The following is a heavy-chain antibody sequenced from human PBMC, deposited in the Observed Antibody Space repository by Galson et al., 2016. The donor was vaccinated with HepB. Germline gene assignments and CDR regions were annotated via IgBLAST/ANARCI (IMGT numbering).Heavy chain of an antibody. CDR1: GFSFSHAW. CDR2: IKRNADGGTT. CDR3: ITDRLGWEPAWVGEFFDY. J-gene: IGHJ4*02. V-gene: IGHV3-15*07. D-gene: IGHD3-10*01. Sequence: SLRLSCAASGFSFSHAWMGWVRQAPRKGLEWVGRIKRNADGGTTDYAAPVKGRFTISRDDSKNTLYLQMNSLKTEDTAVYYCITDRLGWEPAWVGEFFDYWGQGTLVTVAS.